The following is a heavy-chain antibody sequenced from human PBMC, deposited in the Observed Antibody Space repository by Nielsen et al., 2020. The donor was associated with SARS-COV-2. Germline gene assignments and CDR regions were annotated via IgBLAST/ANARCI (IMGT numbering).Heavy chain of an antibody. CDR1: GGSISSYY. J-gene: IGHJ4*02. V-gene: IGHV4-59*04. CDR2: IYYSGST. CDR3: ARERDIVVVPAAFDY. D-gene: IGHD2-2*01. Sequence: SETLSLTCTVSGGSISSYYWSWIRQPPGKGLEWIGYIYYSGSTYYNPSLKSRVTISVDTSKNQFSLKLSSVTAADTAVYYCARERDIVVVPAAFDYWGQGTLVTVSS.